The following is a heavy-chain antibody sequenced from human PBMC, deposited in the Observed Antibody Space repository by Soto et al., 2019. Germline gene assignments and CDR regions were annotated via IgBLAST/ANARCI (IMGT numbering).Heavy chain of an antibody. Sequence: ASVKVSCKVSGYTLTELSMHWVRQAPGKGLEWMGGFDPEDGETIYAQKFQGRVTMTEDTSTDTAYMELSSLRSEDTAVYYCATDAVADPKSTLDYWGQGTLVTVSS. D-gene: IGHD6-19*01. CDR2: FDPEDGET. J-gene: IGHJ4*02. V-gene: IGHV1-24*01. CDR3: ATDAVADPKSTLDY. CDR1: GYTLTELS.